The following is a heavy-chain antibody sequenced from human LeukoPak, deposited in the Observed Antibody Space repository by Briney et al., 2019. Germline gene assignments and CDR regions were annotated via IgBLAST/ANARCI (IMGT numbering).Heavy chain of an antibody. J-gene: IGHJ4*02. V-gene: IGHV3-23*01. Sequence: GGSLRLSCAASGFTFTSYAMSWVRQAPGKGLEWVSTISGGGVTTYYADFVKGRFTISRDNSKNTVYLQMNSLRAEDTAIYYCATPWTAVATFHRLDYWGQGTLVTVSS. CDR2: ISGGGVTT. CDR1: GFTFTSYA. CDR3: ATPWTAVATFHRLDY. D-gene: IGHD3/OR15-3a*01.